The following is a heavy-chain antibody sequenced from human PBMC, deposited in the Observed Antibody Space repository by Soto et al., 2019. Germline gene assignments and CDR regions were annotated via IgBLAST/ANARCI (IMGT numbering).Heavy chain of an antibody. D-gene: IGHD3-10*01. J-gene: IGHJ4*02. CDR2: IYYLGST. V-gene: IGHV4-59*01. CDR3: ARDGYDGSGSPYPAY. CDR1: GGAMSEYF. Sequence: PSETLSLTCIVPGGAMSEYFWSWIRQSPGKGLEWIGYIYYLGSTDYNPSLKSRVTISVDTSKRQFSLRLTSVTAADTAVYYCARDGYDGSGSPYPAYWGPGTQVTVSS.